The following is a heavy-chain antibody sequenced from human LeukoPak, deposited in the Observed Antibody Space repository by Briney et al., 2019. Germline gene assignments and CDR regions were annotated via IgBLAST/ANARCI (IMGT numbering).Heavy chain of an antibody. CDR2: INTNTGNP. CDR1: GYTFTSYA. D-gene: IGHD2-2*01. J-gene: IGHJ6*02. V-gene: IGHV7-4-1*02. CDR3: ARADSTSYYYYYYGMDV. Sequence: GASVKVSCKASGYTFTSYAMNWVRQAPGQGLEWMGWINTNTGNPTYAQGFTGRFVFSLDTSVSTAYLQISSLKAEDTAVYYCARADSTSYYYYYYGMDVWGQGTTVTVSS.